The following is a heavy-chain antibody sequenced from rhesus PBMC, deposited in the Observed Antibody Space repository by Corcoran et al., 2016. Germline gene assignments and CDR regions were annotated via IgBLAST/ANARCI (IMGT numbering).Heavy chain of an antibody. J-gene: IGHJ4*01. Sequence: QVTLKESGPALVKPTQTLTLTCTFSGFSLTTSGMGVGWIRQPPGKALEWLALIYWDDDKRYSTSLKSRLTISNATSKNQVVLTLTTMDSVDTATYYCARARRWLAVNYFDYGGQGVLVTVSS. D-gene: IGHD6-37*01. CDR3: ARARRWLAVNYFDY. V-gene: IGHV2-174*01. CDR1: GFSLTTSGMG. CDR2: IYWDDDK.